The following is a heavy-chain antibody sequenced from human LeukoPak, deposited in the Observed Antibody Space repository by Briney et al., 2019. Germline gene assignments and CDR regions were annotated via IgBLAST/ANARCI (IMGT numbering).Heavy chain of an antibody. V-gene: IGHV3-48*03. CDR2: ISSSGSTI. CDR1: GFTFSSYE. CDR3: AKEPSAWNGGDFDY. D-gene: IGHD1-1*01. Sequence: GGSLRLSCAASGFTFSSYEMNWVRQAPGKGLEWVSYISSSGSTIYYADSVKGRFTISRDNAKNSLYLQMNTLRAEDTAVYYCAKEPSAWNGGDFDYWGQGTLVAVSS. J-gene: IGHJ4*02.